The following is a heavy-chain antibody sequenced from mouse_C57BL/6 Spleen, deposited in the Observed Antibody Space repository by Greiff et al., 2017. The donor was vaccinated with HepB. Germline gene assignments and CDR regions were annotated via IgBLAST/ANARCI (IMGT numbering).Heavy chain of an antibody. Sequence: EVNVVESGGGLVQSGRSLRLSCATSGFTFSDFYMEWVRQAPGKGLEWIAASRNKANDYTTEYSASVKGRFIVSRDTSQSILYLQMNALRAEDTAIYYCARDALYASMDYWGQGTSVTVSS. CDR3: ARDALYASMDY. J-gene: IGHJ4*01. D-gene: IGHD1-1*01. V-gene: IGHV7-1*01. CDR1: GFTFSDFY. CDR2: SRNKANDYTT.